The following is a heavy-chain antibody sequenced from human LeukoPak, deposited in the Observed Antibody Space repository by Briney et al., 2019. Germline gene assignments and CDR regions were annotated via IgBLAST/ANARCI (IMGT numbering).Heavy chain of an antibody. D-gene: IGHD1-26*01. J-gene: IGHJ4*02. Sequence: PAGSLRLSCAASGFTFSTYYMSWVRQAPGKGLEWDSGIYGGGNPYYAESVTGRFTISRDNSRNTLHLQMNSLRGEDTAVYYCARELTVGATIDYWGQGTLVTVSS. CDR3: ARELTVGATIDY. CDR2: IYGGGNP. V-gene: IGHV3-66*02. CDR1: GFTFSTYY.